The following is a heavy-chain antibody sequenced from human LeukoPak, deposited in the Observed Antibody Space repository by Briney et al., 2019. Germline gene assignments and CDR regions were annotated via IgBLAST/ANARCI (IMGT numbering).Heavy chain of an antibody. CDR2: ISYDGSNK. V-gene: IGHV3-30*04. D-gene: IGHD3-22*01. CDR1: GFTFSSYA. Sequence: GGSLRLSCAASGFTFSSYAMHWVRQAPGKGLEWVAVISYDGSNKYYADSVKGRFTISRDNAKNSLYLQMNSLRVEDTAVYYCARHVVAVGFDYWGQGTLVTVSS. J-gene: IGHJ4*02. CDR3: ARHVVAVGFDY.